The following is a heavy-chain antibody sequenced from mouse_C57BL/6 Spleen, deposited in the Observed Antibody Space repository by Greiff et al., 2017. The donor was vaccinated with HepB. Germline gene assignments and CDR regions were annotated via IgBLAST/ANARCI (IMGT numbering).Heavy chain of an antibody. CDR3: ARDRKLGEGVDY. CDR2: ISDGGSYT. V-gene: IGHV5-4*01. J-gene: IGHJ2*01. CDR1: GFTFSSYA. D-gene: IGHD4-1*01. Sequence: EVKLVESGGGLVKPGGSLKLSCAASGFTFSSYAMSWVRQTPEKRLEWVATISDGGSYTYYPDNVKGRFTISRDNAKNNLYLQMSHLKSEDTAMYYCARDRKLGEGVDYWGQGTTLTVSS.